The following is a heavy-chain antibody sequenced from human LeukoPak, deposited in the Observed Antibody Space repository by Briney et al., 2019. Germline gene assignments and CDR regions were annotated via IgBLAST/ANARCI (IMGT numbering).Heavy chain of an antibody. CDR2: IKQDGSEK. V-gene: IGHV3-7*01. CDR3: ARVGPDSSYGADAFDI. Sequence: GGSLRLSCAASGFTFSSYWMSWVRQAPGKGLEWVANIKQDGSEKYYVDSVKGRFTISRDNAKNSLYLQMNSLRAEDTAVYYCARVGPDSSYGADAFDIWGQGTMVTVSS. D-gene: IGHD3-22*01. J-gene: IGHJ3*02. CDR1: GFTFSSYW.